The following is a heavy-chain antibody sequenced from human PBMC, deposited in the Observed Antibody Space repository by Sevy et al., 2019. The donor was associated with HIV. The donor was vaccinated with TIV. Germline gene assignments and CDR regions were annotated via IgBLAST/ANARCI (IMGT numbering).Heavy chain of an antibody. V-gene: IGHV3-7*01. J-gene: IGHJ4*01. Sequence: GGSLRLSCAASGFSLSIYWMSWVRQAPGKGLEWVATMKQDGSEEDYVDSVKGRFTISRDNAKNSLFLQMNSLSAEDMAVYYCVREGLGGYSYSLDYWGHGTLVTVSS. CDR1: GFSLSIYW. CDR2: MKQDGSEE. CDR3: VREGLGGYSYSLDY. D-gene: IGHD5-18*01.